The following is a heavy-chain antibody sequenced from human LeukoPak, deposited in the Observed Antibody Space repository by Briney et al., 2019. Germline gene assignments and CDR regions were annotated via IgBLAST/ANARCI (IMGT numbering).Heavy chain of an antibody. CDR2: INPNSGGT. J-gene: IGHJ6*03. CDR3: ARVVGIAAAGTGVYYYYYYMDV. D-gene: IGHD6-13*01. Sequence: ASVKVSCKASGYTFTRYYMHWVRQAPGQGRGWMGWINPNSGGTNYAQKFQGRVTMTRDTSISTAYMELSSLRSDDTAVYYCARVVGIAAAGTGVYYYYYYMDVWGKGTTVTVSS. V-gene: IGHV1-2*02. CDR1: GYTFTRYY.